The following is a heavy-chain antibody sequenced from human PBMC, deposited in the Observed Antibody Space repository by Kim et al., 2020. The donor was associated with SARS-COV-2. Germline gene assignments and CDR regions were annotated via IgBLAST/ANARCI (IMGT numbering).Heavy chain of an antibody. Sequence: AQKLQGRVTMTTDTSTSTAYMGLRSLRSDDTAVYYCARDGDYYGSGPTDYWGQGTLVTVSS. V-gene: IGHV1-18*01. J-gene: IGHJ4*02. D-gene: IGHD3-10*01. CDR3: ARDGDYYGSGPTDY.